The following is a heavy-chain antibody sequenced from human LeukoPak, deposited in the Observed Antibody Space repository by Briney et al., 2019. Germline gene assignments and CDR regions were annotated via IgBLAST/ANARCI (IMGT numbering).Heavy chain of an antibody. Sequence: ASVKVSCKASGYTFTGYYMHWVRQAPGQGLEWMGWINPNSGGTNYAQKFQGRVTMTRDTSISTAYMELSRLRSDDTAVYYCARVGADRATGTGYYYYYMDVWGKGTTVTVSS. CDR1: GYTFTGYY. CDR3: ARVGADRATGTGYYYYYMDV. D-gene: IGHD1-1*01. V-gene: IGHV1-2*02. CDR2: INPNSGGT. J-gene: IGHJ6*03.